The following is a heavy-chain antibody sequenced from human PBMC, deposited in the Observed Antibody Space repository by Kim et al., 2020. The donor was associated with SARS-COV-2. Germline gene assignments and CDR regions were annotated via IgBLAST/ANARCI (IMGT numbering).Heavy chain of an antibody. Sequence: KFQGRVTMTRDTSTSTVYMELSSLRSEDTAVYYCARDIAAAGDLLYYFDYWGQGTLVTVSS. CDR3: ARDIAAAGDLLYYFDY. V-gene: IGHV1-46*01. D-gene: IGHD6-13*01. J-gene: IGHJ4*02.